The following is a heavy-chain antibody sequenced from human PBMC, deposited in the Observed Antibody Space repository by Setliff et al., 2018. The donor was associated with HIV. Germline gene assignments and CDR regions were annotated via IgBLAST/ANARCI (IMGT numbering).Heavy chain of an antibody. CDR2: VYQSGST. CDR1: NYSITSNYY. Sequence: SETLSLTCVVSNYSITSNYYWAWIRQPPGKRLEWLGSVYQSGSTSYNPSLSSRLTISVDTSKNQVSLRLSSVTAADTGVYYCARHRDPPGSRWIFYYYYMDLWGGGTTVTVSS. D-gene: IGHD6-13*01. V-gene: IGHV4-38-2*01. CDR3: ARHRDPPGSRWIFYYYYMDL. J-gene: IGHJ6*03.